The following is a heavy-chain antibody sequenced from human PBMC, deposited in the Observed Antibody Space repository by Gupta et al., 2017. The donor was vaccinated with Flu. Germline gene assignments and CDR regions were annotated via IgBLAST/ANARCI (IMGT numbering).Heavy chain of an antibody. D-gene: IGHD3-10*01. J-gene: IGHJ4*02. Sequence: EVQLVESGGGLVKPGGSLRLSCAASGFTFSSYSMNWVRQAPGKGLEWVSSISSSSSYIYYADSVKGRFTISRDNAKNSLYLQMNSLRAEDTAVYYCARDGLAGSGTSDYWGQGTLVTVSS. CDR1: GFTFSSYS. CDR3: ARDGLAGSGTSDY. CDR2: ISSSSSYI. V-gene: IGHV3-21*01.